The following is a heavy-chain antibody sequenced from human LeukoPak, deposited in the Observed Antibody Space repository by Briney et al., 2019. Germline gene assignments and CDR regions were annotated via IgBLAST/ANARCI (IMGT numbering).Heavy chain of an antibody. CDR1: GYTFTNNF. CDR3: GRADSVSSTWSSFDY. D-gene: IGHD6-13*01. Sequence: ASVKVSCKASGYTFTNNFMHWVRQAPGRGLEWMGIINPSGGRTTYAQKFQGRLTMTRDTSTSTVYMELSSLTSEDTAVYHCGRADSVSSTWSSFDYWGHGTLVTVSS. CDR2: INPSGGRT. J-gene: IGHJ4*01. V-gene: IGHV1-46*01.